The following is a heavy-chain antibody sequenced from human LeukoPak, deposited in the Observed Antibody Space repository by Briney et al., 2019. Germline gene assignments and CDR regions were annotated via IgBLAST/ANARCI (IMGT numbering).Heavy chain of an antibody. CDR1: GYTFTSYA. CDR3: ARETRGDSSGYYYDFDY. D-gene: IGHD3-22*01. CDR2: INTNTGNP. Sequence: ASVKVSCKASGYTFTSYAMNWVRQAPGQGREWMGWINTNTGNPTYAQVFTGRFVFSLDTSVSTAYLQISSLKAEDTAVYYCARETRGDSSGYYYDFDYWGQGTLVTVSS. V-gene: IGHV7-4-1*02. J-gene: IGHJ4*02.